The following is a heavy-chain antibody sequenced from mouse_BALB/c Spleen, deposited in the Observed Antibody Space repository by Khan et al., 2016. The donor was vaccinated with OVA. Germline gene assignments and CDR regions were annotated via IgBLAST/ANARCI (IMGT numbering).Heavy chain of an antibody. D-gene: IGHD2-14*01. CDR1: GYTFTSYW. V-gene: IGHV1-87*01. J-gene: IGHJ2*01. CDR3: ASYRYDYFDY. Sequence: QIQLVQSGAELARPGASVKLSCKSSGYTFTSYWMQWVKQRPGQGLEWIGTIYPGDGDTRYDQKFKGKATLTADKSSSTAYLQLSSLASEDSAVYFCASYRYDYFDYWGQGTTRTVSS. CDR2: IYPGDGDT.